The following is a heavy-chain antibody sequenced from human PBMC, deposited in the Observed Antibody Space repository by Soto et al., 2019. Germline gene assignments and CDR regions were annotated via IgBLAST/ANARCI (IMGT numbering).Heavy chain of an antibody. J-gene: IGHJ4*02. CDR2: INEDGRST. V-gene: IGHV3-74*01. D-gene: IGHD3-3*01. CDR3: ARGWVERLPRQPPSDY. Sequence: GGSLRLSCAASGISLSAYWMHWVRQVPGKGLEWIARINEDGRSTSYMDSVKGRFTISRDNARDTLYLQMNSLRLEDTAVYYCARGWVERLPRQPPSDYWGQGTLVTVSS. CDR1: GISLSAYW.